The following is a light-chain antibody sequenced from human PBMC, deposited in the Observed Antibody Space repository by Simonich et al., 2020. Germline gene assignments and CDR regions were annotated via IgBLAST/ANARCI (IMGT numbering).Light chain of an antibody. CDR3: SSYAGSNNLV. CDR1: SSDVGGYNY. Sequence: QSALTQPASVSGSPGQSITISCTGTSSDVGGYNYCSWYQQHPGKAPKLMFYDVSQRPSGVPDRFAGSKSGNTASLTVSGLQAEDEADYYCSSYAGSNNLVFGGGTKLTVL. CDR2: DVS. J-gene: IGLJ2*01. V-gene: IGLV2-8*01.